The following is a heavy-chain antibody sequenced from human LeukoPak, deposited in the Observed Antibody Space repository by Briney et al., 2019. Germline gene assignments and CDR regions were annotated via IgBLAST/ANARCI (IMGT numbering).Heavy chain of an antibody. CDR3: ARDGAAEMATIIAFDI. J-gene: IGHJ3*02. CDR2: IYYSGST. CDR1: GGSISSYY. Sequence: PSETLSLTCTVSGGSISSYYWSWIRQPPGKGLEWIGYIYYSGSTNYNPSLKSRVTISVDTSKNQFSLKLSSVTAADTAVYYCARDGAAEMATIIAFDIWGQGTMVTVSS. V-gene: IGHV4-59*12. D-gene: IGHD5-24*01.